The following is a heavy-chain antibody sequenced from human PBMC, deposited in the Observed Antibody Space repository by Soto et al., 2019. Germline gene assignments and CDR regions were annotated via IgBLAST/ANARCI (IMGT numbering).Heavy chain of an antibody. J-gene: IGHJ4*02. CDR2: INAGNGNT. CDR3: AWEWLGTGGPFAY. D-gene: IGHD5-12*01. Sequence: GASVKVSCKASGYTFTSYAMHWVRQAPGQRLEWMGWINAGNGNTKYSQKFQGRVTITRDTSASTAYMELSSLRSEDTAVYYCAWEWLGTGGPFAYGGRGTRVTVSS. V-gene: IGHV1-3*01. CDR1: GYTFTSYA.